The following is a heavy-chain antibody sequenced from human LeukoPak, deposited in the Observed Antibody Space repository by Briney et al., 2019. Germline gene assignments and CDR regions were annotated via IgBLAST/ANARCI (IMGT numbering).Heavy chain of an antibody. J-gene: IGHJ4*02. Sequence: PGGSLRLSCTASGFTFSGSAMHWVRQAPGKGLEWVSAISGSGGGTYYADSVKGRFTISRDNSKNTLYLQMNSLRAEDTAVYYCAKPEPNYCSSTSCYEFFFDYWGQGTLVTVSS. CDR1: GFTFSGSA. D-gene: IGHD2-2*01. CDR2: ISGSGGGT. V-gene: IGHV3-23*01. CDR3: AKPEPNYCSSTSCYEFFFDY.